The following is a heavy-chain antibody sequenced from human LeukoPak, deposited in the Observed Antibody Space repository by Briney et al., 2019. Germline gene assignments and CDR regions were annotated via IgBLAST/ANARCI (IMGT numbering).Heavy chain of an antibody. D-gene: IGHD4-11*01. CDR2: FYTSGRT. J-gene: IGHJ6*03. Sequence: SQTLSLTCTVSGGSISSDNYFWSWIRQPAGKGLEWIGRFYTSGRTNYNPSLKSRVTMSVDTSKNQFSLRLTSVTAADTALYYCARARGVTTRDYYYYYMDVWGKGTTVTVSS. CDR1: GGSISSDNYF. CDR3: ARARGVTTRDYYYYYMDV. V-gene: IGHV4-61*02.